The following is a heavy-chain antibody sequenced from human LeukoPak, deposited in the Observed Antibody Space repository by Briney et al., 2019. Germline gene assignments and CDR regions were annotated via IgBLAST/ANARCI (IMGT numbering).Heavy chain of an antibody. J-gene: IGHJ3*02. V-gene: IGHV1-18*01. CDR1: GYTFTSYG. Sequence: ASVKVSCKASGYTFTSYGISWVRQAPGQGLERMGWISAYNGNTNYAQKLQGRVTMTTDTSTSTAYMELRSLRSDDTAVYYCARDGRAYCGGDCYSDDDAFDIWGQGTMVTVSS. CDR2: ISAYNGNT. CDR3: ARDGRAYCGGDCYSDDDAFDI. D-gene: IGHD2-21*02.